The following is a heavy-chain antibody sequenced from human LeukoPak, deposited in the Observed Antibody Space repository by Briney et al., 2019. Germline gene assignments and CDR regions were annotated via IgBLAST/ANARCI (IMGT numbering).Heavy chain of an antibody. CDR1: GGSISSYF. V-gene: IGHV4-59*01. Sequence: SETLSLTCTVSGGSISSYFWSWIRQPPGKGLEGIGYISYSGSTNHNPSLKSRVTMSVDTSKNQFSLKLTSVTAADTALYYCARTYSGYDSPFDFWGQGILVTVSS. CDR2: ISYSGST. J-gene: IGHJ4*02. CDR3: ARTYSGYDSPFDF. D-gene: IGHD5-12*01.